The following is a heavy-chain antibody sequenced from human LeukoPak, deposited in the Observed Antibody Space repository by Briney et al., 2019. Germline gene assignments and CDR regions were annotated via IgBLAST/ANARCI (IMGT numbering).Heavy chain of an antibody. CDR2: INAGNGNT. Sequence: ASVKVSCKASGYTFTSYAMHWVRQAPGQRLEWVGWINAGNGNTKYSQEFQGRVTITRDTSASTAYMELSSLRSEDMAVYYCARSSWYRYYFDYWGQGTLVTVSS. D-gene: IGHD6-13*01. V-gene: IGHV1-3*03. J-gene: IGHJ4*02. CDR3: ARSSWYRYYFDY. CDR1: GYTFTSYA.